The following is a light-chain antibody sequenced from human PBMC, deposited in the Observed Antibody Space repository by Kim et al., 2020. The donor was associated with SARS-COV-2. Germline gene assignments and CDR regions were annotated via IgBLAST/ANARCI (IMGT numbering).Light chain of an antibody. J-gene: IGKJ4*01. CDR2: DAS. CDR1: QSVVPY. V-gene: IGKV3-11*01. Sequence: LSLSPGDTATLSCMASQSVVPYVTWYQQERAPPPRLLIYDASTRATGIPARFSGGGSGTALILSISSLEPEDFAVYYCQQRGHWLTFGGGTKLEIK. CDR3: QQRGHWLT.